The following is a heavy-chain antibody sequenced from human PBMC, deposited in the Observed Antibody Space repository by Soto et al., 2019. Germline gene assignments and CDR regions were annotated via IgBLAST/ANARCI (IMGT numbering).Heavy chain of an antibody. J-gene: IGHJ4*02. CDR2: ISSSSSTI. D-gene: IGHD3-22*01. CDR3: ARDLGYYDSSGYPSEIFDY. V-gene: IGHV3-48*02. Sequence: GGSLRLSCVASGFTFGNFWMSWVRQAPGKGLGWVSYISSSSSTIYYADSVKGRFTISRDNAKNSLYLQMNSLRDEDTAVYYCARDLGYYDSSGYPSEIFDYWGQGTLVTVSS. CDR1: GFTFGNFW.